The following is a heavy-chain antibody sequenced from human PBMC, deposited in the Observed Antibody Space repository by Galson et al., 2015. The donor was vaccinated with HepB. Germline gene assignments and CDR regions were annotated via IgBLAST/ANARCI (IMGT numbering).Heavy chain of an antibody. J-gene: IGHJ4*02. Sequence: SLRLSCAASGFTFSNYGMHWVRQAPGKGLEWVAVISYDGSNNYYADSVKGRFPISRDNSKNTLYLQMNSLRAEDTALYCCAKDPYLYSALAGTMAGFDYWGQGILVTVSS. CDR2: ISYDGSNN. D-gene: IGHD6-19*01. CDR3: AKDPYLYSALAGTMAGFDY. V-gene: IGHV3-30*18. CDR1: GFTFSNYG.